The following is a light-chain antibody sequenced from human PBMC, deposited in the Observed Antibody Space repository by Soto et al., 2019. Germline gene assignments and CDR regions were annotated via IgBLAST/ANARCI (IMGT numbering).Light chain of an antibody. J-gene: IGKJ1*01. Sequence: DIQMTQSPSSLSASVGDRVTITCRASQSISNYLNWYQQRPGKAPKLLIYLASSLSSGVPSKFSGSGSGTDFTLTISVLQPEDSATYYCQQTYKAPLTFSQGTKVEIK. V-gene: IGKV1-39*01. CDR1: QSISNY. CDR2: LAS. CDR3: QQTYKAPLT.